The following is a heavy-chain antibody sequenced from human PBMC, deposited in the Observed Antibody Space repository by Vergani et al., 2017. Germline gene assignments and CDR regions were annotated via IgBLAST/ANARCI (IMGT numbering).Heavy chain of an antibody. CDR2: ISAYNGNT. CDR1: GYTFSSYG. V-gene: IGHV1-18*01. CDR3: ARDDCSSTSCYVGRDWFDP. J-gene: IGHJ5*02. Sequence: HVEMVQSGAEAKKPGASVKVSCKASGYTFSSYGVTWVRQAPGQGLEWMGWISAYNGNTIYAQKFQGRVIMTTDTSTSTANMELRSLKSDDTAVYYCARDDCSSTSCYVGRDWFDPWGQGTLVTVSS. D-gene: IGHD2-2*01.